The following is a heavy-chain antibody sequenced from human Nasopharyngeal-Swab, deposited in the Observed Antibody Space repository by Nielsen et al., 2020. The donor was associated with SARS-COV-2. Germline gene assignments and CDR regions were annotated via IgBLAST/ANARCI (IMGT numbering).Heavy chain of an antibody. D-gene: IGHD3-22*01. Sequence: GAALKISCAASGFTFSSYAMSWVRQARGKGLEWVSVISGSGGSTYYADSVTGGFTISSDHSKNTLYLQMNSLRAEDTAVYYCARYDDYYDSSGYAYWGQGTLVTVSS. CDR1: GFTFSSYA. V-gene: IGHV3-23*01. CDR3: ARYDDYYDSSGYAY. J-gene: IGHJ4*02. CDR2: ISGSGGST.